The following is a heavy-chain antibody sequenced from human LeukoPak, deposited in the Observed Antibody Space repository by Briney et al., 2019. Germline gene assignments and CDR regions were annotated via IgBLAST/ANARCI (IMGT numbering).Heavy chain of an antibody. CDR1: GYTFTSYG. Sequence: ASVKVSCKASGYTFTSYGISWVRQAPGQGIEWMGWISAYNGNTNYAQKLQGRVTMTTDTSTSTAYMELRSLRSDDTAVYYCARDQQKYYDFWSGYYRLVDYWGQGTLVTVSS. D-gene: IGHD3-3*01. J-gene: IGHJ4*02. V-gene: IGHV1-18*01. CDR2: ISAYNGNT. CDR3: ARDQQKYYDFWSGYYRLVDY.